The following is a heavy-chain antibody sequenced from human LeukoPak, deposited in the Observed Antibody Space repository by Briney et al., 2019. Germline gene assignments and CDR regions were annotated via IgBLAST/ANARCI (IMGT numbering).Heavy chain of an antibody. Sequence: GESLKISCKGPGYSFTSYWIGWVRQVPGNGLEWMGIIWPDDSDTRYSPSFQGQVTISVDKSTSTAFLEWSTLKAPDTAMYYCARIIGSTPNAFDIWAQGTMVTVSS. CDR1: GYSFTSYW. D-gene: IGHD3-10*01. CDR2: IWPDDSDT. CDR3: ARIIGSTPNAFDI. J-gene: IGHJ3*02. V-gene: IGHV5-51*01.